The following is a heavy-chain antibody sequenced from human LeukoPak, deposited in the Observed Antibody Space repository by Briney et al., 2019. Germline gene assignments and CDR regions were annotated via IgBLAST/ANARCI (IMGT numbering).Heavy chain of an antibody. CDR1: GYTFTGYY. D-gene: IGHD6-6*01. J-gene: IGHJ3*02. V-gene: IGHV1-2*02. Sequence: ASVKVSCKASGYTFTGYYMHWVRQAPGQGLEWMGWINPNSGGTNYAQKFQGRVTMTRDTSTSTAYMELSRLRSDDTAVYYCARFEYSSSFDAFDIWGQGTMVTVSS. CDR3: ARFEYSSSFDAFDI. CDR2: INPNSGGT.